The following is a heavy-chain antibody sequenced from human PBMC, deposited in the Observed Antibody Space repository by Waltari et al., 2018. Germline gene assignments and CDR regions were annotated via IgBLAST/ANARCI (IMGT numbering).Heavy chain of an antibody. D-gene: IGHD2-8*01. CDR3: TKRYCPDGRCYGLDY. J-gene: IGHJ4*02. Sequence: EVQLVEAGGALVQPGGSLRLSCAASGFSLSTHAMGCPRPPPGKGLEWVSAMSPDGNIVYYADAVKGRFIMSRDNYRNTLTLQMDSLRVEDTALYHCTKRYCPDGRCYGLDYWGQGTMVTVSS. CDR2: MSPDGNIV. V-gene: IGHV3-23*04. CDR1: GFSLSTHA.